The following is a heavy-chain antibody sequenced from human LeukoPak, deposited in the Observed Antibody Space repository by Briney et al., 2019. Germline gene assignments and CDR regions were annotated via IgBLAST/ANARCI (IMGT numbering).Heavy chain of an antibody. CDR2: IYYSGNT. Sequence: SQTLSLTCTVSGGSISSGDYYWSWIRQPPGKGLEWIGYIYYSGNTYYNPSLKSRVTISVDRSKNQFSLKLSSVTAADTAVYYCARVSGITMIVVVITTGAFDIWGQGTMVTVSS. D-gene: IGHD3-22*01. CDR1: GGSISSGDYY. CDR3: ARVSGITMIVVVITTGAFDI. J-gene: IGHJ3*02. V-gene: IGHV4-30-4*08.